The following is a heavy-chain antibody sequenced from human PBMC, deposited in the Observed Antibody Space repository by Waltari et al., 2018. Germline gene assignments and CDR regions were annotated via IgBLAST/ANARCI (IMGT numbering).Heavy chain of an antibody. CDR2: TNHNTGVN. V-gene: IGHV1-2*06. Sequence: QVQLVQSGAEVKKPGASVKVSCKASGYTFTGYYMHWVRQAPGQGLEWIGRTNHNTGVNNYGHNFQSRVTMTRDTSISTAYRELSSLRSDETAVYYCARVDYTNYVPWFDPWGQGTLVTVSS. J-gene: IGHJ5*02. CDR3: ARVDYTNYVPWFDP. D-gene: IGHD4-4*01. CDR1: GYTFTGYY.